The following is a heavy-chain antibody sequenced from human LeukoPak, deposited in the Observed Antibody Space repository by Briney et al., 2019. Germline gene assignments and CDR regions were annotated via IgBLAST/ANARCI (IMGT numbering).Heavy chain of an antibody. J-gene: IGHJ5*02. CDR3: AKEGLYYYDYWSRSNEYNWFDP. CDR2: ISGSGGST. CDR1: GFTFSSYA. D-gene: IGHD3-3*01. V-gene: IGHV3-23*01. Sequence: GGSLRLSCAASGFTFSSYAMSWGRQAPGKGLEWVSAISGSGGSTYYADSVKGRFTISRDNSKNTLYLQMNGLRAEDTAVYYCAKEGLYYYDYWSRSNEYNWFDPWGQGTLVTVSS.